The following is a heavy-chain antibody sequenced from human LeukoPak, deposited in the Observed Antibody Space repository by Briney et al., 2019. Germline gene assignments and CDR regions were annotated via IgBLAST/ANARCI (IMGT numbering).Heavy chain of an antibody. CDR1: GYTFTYYA. V-gene: IGHV7-4-1*02. D-gene: IGHD2/OR15-2a*01. CDR3: ARGGSNRVIDY. CDR2: INTDTGNP. Sequence: ASVKVSCKASGYTFTYYAIHWVRQVPGQGLEWMGWINTDTGNPTYVPGFTGRFVFSLDTSVSTAYLQISSLKAEDTAVYYCARGGSNRVIDYWGQGTLVTVSS. J-gene: IGHJ4*02.